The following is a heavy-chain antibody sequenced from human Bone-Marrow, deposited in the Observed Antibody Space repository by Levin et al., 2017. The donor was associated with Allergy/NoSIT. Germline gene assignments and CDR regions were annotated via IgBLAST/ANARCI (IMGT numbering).Heavy chain of an antibody. CDR3: ARGGYSSGWPPALGAFDI. CDR1: GFTFSSYA. J-gene: IGHJ3*02. CDR2: ISGSGGST. V-gene: IGHV3-23*01. Sequence: GGSLRLSCAASGFTFSSYAMSWVRQAPGKGREWVSAISGSGGSTYYADSVKGRFTISRDNSKNTLYLQMNSLRAEDTAVYYCARGGYSSGWPPALGAFDIWGQGTMVTVSS. D-gene: IGHD6-19*01.